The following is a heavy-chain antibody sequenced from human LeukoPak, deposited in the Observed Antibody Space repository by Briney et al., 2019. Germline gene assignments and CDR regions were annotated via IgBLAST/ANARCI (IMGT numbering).Heavy chain of an antibody. D-gene: IGHD3-22*01. J-gene: IGHJ4*02. CDR2: IRYDGNSN. Sequence: GGSLRLSCAASGSTFRSYGMHWVRQAPGKGLEWVAFIRYDGNSNYYADSVKGRFTISRDNSRSTLYLHMNSLRAEDTAVYYCAKEEVISGNHGVYFDYWGQGTLVTVSS. CDR3: AKEEVISGNHGVYFDY. V-gene: IGHV3-30*02. CDR1: GSTFRSYG.